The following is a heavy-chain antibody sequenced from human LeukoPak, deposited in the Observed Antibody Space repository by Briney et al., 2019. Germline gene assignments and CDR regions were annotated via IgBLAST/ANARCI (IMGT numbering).Heavy chain of an antibody. D-gene: IGHD4-17*01. CDR1: GFTFSSYA. CDR3: AKHRQIYGDFLMDV. CDR2: IRGSGGST. V-gene: IGHV3-23*01. Sequence: GGSLRLSCAASGFTFSSYAMSWVRQAPGKGLECVSTIRGSGGSTYYADSVKGRFTISRDNSENTLSLQMDSLRAEDTAVYFCAKHRQIYGDFLMDVWGQGTTVTVSS. J-gene: IGHJ6*02.